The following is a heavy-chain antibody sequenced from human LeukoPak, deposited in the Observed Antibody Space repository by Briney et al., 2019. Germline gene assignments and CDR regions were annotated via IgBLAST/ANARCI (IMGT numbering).Heavy chain of an antibody. CDR1: GYSISSGYY. Sequence: SETLSLTCTVSGYSISSGYYWGWIRQPPGEGLEWIGAISPSGDTYYKPSLKSRVTISLDTSKNHFSLKLTSATAADTAVYYCARAPGSVWSNWDQGTLVTVSS. D-gene: IGHD6-19*01. V-gene: IGHV4-38-2*02. J-gene: IGHJ4*02. CDR2: ISPSGDT. CDR3: ARAPGSVWSN.